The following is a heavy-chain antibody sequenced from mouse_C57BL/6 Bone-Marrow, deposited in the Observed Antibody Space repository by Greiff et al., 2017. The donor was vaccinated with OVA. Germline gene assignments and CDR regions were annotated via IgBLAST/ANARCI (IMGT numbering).Heavy chain of an antibody. Sequence: QVTLKVSGPGILQPSQTLSLTCSFSGFSLSTFGMGVGWIRQPSGKGLEWLAHIWWDDDQYSNTALKSRLTISKDTSKNQVFRKIANVDTADTATYYCASTGVPHFDYWGQGTSLTVSS. CDR3: ASTGVPHFDY. D-gene: IGHD1-1*01. CDR1: GFSLSTFGMG. CDR2: IWWDDDQ. J-gene: IGHJ2*02. V-gene: IGHV8-8*01.